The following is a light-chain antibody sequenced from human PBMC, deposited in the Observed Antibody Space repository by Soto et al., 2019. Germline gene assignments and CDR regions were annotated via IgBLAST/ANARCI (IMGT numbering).Light chain of an antibody. CDR3: QQSYSTLFT. J-gene: IGKJ3*01. Sequence: DIQMTQSPSSLSASVGDRVTITCRASQTIIRYLNWYQQKPGRAPNLLIYAASSLQSGVPSRFSGSGSGTEVHLTISSLQPEDFATYYCQQSYSTLFTFGPGTKVEIK. CDR2: AAS. CDR1: QTIIRY. V-gene: IGKV1-39*01.